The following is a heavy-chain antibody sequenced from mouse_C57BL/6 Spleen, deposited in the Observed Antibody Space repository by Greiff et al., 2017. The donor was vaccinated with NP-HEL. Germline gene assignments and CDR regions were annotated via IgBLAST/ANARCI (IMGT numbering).Heavy chain of an antibody. V-gene: IGHV1-81*01. CDR1: GYTFTSYG. J-gene: IGHJ4*01. D-gene: IGHD2-4*01. CDR3: ARSVEIYYDSSYAMDY. Sequence: QVQLQQSGAELARPGASVKLSCKASGYTFTSYGISWVKQRTGQGLEWIGEIYPRSGNTYYNEKFKGKATLTADKSSSTAYLELRSLTSEDSAVYFCARSVEIYYDSSYAMDYWGQGTSVTVSS. CDR2: IYPRSGNT.